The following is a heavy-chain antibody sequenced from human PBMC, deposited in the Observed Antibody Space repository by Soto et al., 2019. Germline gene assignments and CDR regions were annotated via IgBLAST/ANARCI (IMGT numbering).Heavy chain of an antibody. CDR3: ARDQEKGAARPEGMDV. J-gene: IGHJ6*02. CDR1: GFTFSAYN. D-gene: IGHD6-6*01. V-gene: IGHV3-48*01. CDR2: ISSSSSTI. Sequence: GWSLRLSCAASGFTFSAYNMTWVRQAPGKWLGWISCISSSSSTIYYADSVKGRFTISRDNAKNSLYLQMNSLRADDTAVYYCARDQEKGAARPEGMDVWGQGTTVTVSS.